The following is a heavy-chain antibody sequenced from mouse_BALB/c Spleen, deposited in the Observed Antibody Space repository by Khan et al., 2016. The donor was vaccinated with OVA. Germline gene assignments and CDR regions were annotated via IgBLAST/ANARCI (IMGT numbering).Heavy chain of an antibody. CDR2: VRTAADYF. CDR3: AKHNCRPFAY. CDR1: GFTFSTYA. J-gene: IGHJ3*01. Sequence: EVELVEPGGDLLKPGGSLKPPSAASGFTFSTYALSWVRQTPDKMLEWVAPVRTAADYFYYPDSVNGRLTISRANAKNTLYLQMYSLRSEDTAMYYCAKHNCRPFAYWDQGTLVTVS. D-gene: IGHD4-1*01. V-gene: IGHV5-6*01.